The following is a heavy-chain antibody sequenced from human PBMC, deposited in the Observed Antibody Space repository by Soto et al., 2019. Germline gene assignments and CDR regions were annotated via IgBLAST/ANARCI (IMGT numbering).Heavy chain of an antibody. V-gene: IGHV3-23*01. CDR2: ISGSGGST. CDR1: GFTFSSYA. CDR3: AKDSRYCSSTSCPVDY. J-gene: IGHJ4*02. Sequence: GSLRLSCAASGFTFSSYAMSWVRQAPGKGLEWVSAISGSGGSTYYADSVKGRFTISRDNSKNTLYLQMNSLRAEDTAVYYCAKDSRYCSSTSCPVDYWGQGTLVTVSS. D-gene: IGHD2-2*01.